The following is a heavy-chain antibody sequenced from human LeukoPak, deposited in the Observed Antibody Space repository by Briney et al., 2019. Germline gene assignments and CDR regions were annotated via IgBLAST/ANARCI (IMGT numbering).Heavy chain of an antibody. Sequence: GGSLRLSCAASGFTFSSYWMHWVRQAPGKGLVWVSRINSDGSSTSYADSVKGRFTISRDNAKNTPYLQMNSLRAEDTAVYYCARVGYGDYIYFDLWGRGTLVTVSS. CDR1: GFTFSSYW. D-gene: IGHD4-17*01. CDR2: INSDGSST. J-gene: IGHJ2*01. V-gene: IGHV3-74*01. CDR3: ARVGYGDYIYFDL.